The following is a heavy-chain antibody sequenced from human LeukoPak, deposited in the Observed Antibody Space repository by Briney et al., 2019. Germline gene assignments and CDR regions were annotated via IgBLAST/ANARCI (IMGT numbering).Heavy chain of an antibody. CDR2: IYPGDSDT. Sequence: GESLKISCQGSGYSSTSYWIGWVRQMPGKGLEWMGIIYPGDSDTRYSPSFQGQVTISADKSISTAYLQWSSLKASDTAMYYCARFIAVAAPSWFDPWGQGTLVTVSS. V-gene: IGHV5-51*01. CDR3: ARFIAVAAPSWFDP. J-gene: IGHJ5*02. D-gene: IGHD6-19*01. CDR1: GYSSTSYW.